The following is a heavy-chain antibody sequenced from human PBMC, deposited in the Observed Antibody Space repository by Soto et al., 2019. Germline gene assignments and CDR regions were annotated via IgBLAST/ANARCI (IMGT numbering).Heavy chain of an antibody. CDR2: LSGSGAST. J-gene: IGHJ6*02. Sequence: EVQLLESGGGLVQPGGSLRLSCAASGFTFSSYAMSWVRQAPGKGLEWVSALSGSGASTYYADSVKGRFTISRDNSKNKLYLQMNSLRAEDTAVYYCAKGGGSKDYYDTSGYYLYYYYAMYVWGQGTTVTVSS. V-gene: IGHV3-23*01. D-gene: IGHD3-22*01. CDR3: AKGGGSKDYYDTSGYYLYYYYAMYV. CDR1: GFTFSSYA.